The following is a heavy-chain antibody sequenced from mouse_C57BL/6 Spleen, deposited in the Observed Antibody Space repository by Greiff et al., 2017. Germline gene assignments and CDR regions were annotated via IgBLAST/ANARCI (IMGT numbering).Heavy chain of an antibody. CDR3: TPNWDGFAY. CDR1: GFTFSDAW. D-gene: IGHD4-1*02. V-gene: IGHV6-6*01. Sequence: EVKLVESGGGLVQPGGSMKLSCAASGFTFSDAWMAWVRQSPEKGLEWVAAIRNKANNHATYYAESVKGRFTISRDDSKSSVYLQMNSLRAEDTGIYYCTPNWDGFAYWGQGTLVTVSA. J-gene: IGHJ3*01. CDR2: IRNKANNHAT.